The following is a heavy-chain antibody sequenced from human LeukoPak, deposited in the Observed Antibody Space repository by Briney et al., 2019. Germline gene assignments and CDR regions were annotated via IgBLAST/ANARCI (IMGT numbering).Heavy chain of an antibody. V-gene: IGHV1-46*01. CDR1: GYTFTSYY. CDR3: ARDRGRATTADAFDI. CDR2: INPSGGST. D-gene: IGHD1-26*01. Sequence: GASVKDSCKASGYTFTSYYMHWVRQAPGQGLEWMGIINPSGGSTSYAQKFQGRVTMTRDMSTSTVYMELSSLRSEDTAVYYCARDRGRATTADAFDIWGQGTMVTVSS. J-gene: IGHJ3*02.